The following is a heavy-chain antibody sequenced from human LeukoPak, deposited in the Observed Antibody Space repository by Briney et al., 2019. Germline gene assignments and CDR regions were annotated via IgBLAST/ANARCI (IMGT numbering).Heavy chain of an antibody. CDR3: AREYYYDNYFDY. D-gene: IGHD3-22*01. Sequence: PGGSLRLSCAASGFTFSSYWMHWVRQAPGKGLVWVSRINSDGRSTTYADSVKGRFTISRDNAKNTLYLQMNSLRAEDTAVYYCAREYYYDNYFDYWGQATLVTVSS. CDR1: GFTFSSYW. CDR2: INSDGRST. J-gene: IGHJ4*02. V-gene: IGHV3-74*01.